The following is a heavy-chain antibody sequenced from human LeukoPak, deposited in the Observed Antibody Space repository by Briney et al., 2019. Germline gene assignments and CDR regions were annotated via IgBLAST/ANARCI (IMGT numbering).Heavy chain of an antibody. V-gene: IGHV4-59*08. Sequence: SETLSLTCTVSGGSISNYYWSWIRQPPGKGLEWIGYFFYGANTNYNPSLKSRVTISVDTSKNQFSLKLSSVTAADTAVYYCATTYYYDSSGYDTAFDIWGQGTMVTVSS. D-gene: IGHD3-22*01. CDR3: ATTYYYDSSGYDTAFDI. CDR2: FFYGANT. J-gene: IGHJ3*02. CDR1: GGSISNYY.